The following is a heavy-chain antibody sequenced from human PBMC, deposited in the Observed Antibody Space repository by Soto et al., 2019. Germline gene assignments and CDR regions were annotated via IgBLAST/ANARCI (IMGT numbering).Heavy chain of an antibody. D-gene: IGHD3-9*01. CDR1: GFPFSSYW. V-gene: IGHV3-74*01. CDR3: ARGGSTGNWFDP. CDR2: IDSDGSTR. Sequence: GGSLRLSCAASGFPFSSYWMLWVRQAPGKGLVWVSRIDSDGSTRNYADSVKGRFTISRDNAKNTVDLQMNNLRAEDTAVYYCARGGSTGNWFDPWGQGTQVTVSS. J-gene: IGHJ5*02.